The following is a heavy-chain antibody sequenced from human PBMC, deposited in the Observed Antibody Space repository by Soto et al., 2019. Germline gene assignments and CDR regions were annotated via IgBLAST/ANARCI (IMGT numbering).Heavy chain of an antibody. CDR2: IIPIFGTA. CDR3: ARGGSGSYHWFDP. V-gene: IGHV1-69*06. Sequence: SVKVSCKASGGTFSSYAISWVRQAPGQGLEWMGGIIPIFGTANYAQKFQGRVTITADKSTSTAYMELSSLRSEDTAVYYCARGGSGSYHWFDPWGQGTLVTVSS. CDR1: GGTFSSYA. D-gene: IGHD3-10*01. J-gene: IGHJ5*02.